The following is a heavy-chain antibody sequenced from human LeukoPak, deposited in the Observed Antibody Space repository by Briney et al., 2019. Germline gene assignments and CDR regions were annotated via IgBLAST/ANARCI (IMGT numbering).Heavy chain of an antibody. CDR1: GFTSSDYY. V-gene: IGHV3-11*04. CDR3: ASMAVGGADFDY. CDR2: ISSSGSTI. J-gene: IGHJ4*02. Sequence: VGSLRLSCAASGFTSSDYYMSWIRKAPGKGLEWVSYISSSGSTIYYADSVKRLFTISRDNAKNSLYLQMNSLRAEDTAVYYCASMAVGGADFDYWGQGTLVTVSS. D-gene: IGHD3-10*01.